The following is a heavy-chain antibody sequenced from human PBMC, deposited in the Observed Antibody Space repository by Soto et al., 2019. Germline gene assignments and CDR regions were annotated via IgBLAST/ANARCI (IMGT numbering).Heavy chain of an antibody. J-gene: IGHJ6*02. CDR3: SYCSGGSCTHNAFDV. D-gene: IGHD2-15*01. V-gene: IGHV1-3*01. CDR2: INGGNGNT. Sequence: ASVKVSCKASGNSFTSYAMHWVRQAPGQRLEWMGWINGGNGNTKYSQKFQGRVTITRDTSASTAYMELSSLGSEDTAVYYCSYCSGGSCTHNAFDVWGQGTTVTVSS. CDR1: GNSFTSYA.